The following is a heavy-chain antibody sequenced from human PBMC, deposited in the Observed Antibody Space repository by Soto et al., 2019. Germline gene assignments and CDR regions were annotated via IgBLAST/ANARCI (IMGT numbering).Heavy chain of an antibody. CDR3: ARDLRCSYSGSY. CDR2: ISYDGSNK. CDR1: GFTYSSNA. Sequence: GVTLRRSCAASGFTYSSNAKHWVRQAPGKGREWVAVISYDGSNKYYADSVKGRFTISRDNSKNTLYLQMNSLRAEDTAVYYCARDLRCSYSGSYWGQGTLVTFST. J-gene: IGHJ4*02. V-gene: IGHV3-30-3*01. D-gene: IGHD1-26*01.